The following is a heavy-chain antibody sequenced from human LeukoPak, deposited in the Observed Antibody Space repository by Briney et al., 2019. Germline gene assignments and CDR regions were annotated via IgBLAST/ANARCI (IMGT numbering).Heavy chain of an antibody. Sequence: GASVKVSCKASGYTFTNYAILWVRQAPGQRLEWMGWINASNGNTKYSQKFQGRVTLTRDTSASTASMEMSSLRSEDTALYYCARGRWSATTASYYFDFWGLGTLVTVSS. CDR3: ARGRWSATTASYYFDF. CDR2: INASNGNT. D-gene: IGHD2-21*02. CDR1: GYTFTNYA. V-gene: IGHV1-3*01. J-gene: IGHJ4*02.